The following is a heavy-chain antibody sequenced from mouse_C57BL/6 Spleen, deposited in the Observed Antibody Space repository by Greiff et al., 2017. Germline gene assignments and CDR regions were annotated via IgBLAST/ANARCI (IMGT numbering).Heavy chain of an antibody. Sequence: QVTLKESGPGILQPSQTLSLTCSFSGFSLSTFGMGVGWIRQPSGKGLEWLAHIWWDDDKYYNPALKSRLTISKDTSKNQVFLKIANVDTADTATYYCARIDYGYDRDYYAMDYWGQGTSVTVSS. CDR3: ARIDYGYDRDYYAMDY. CDR1: GFSLSTFGMG. V-gene: IGHV8-8*01. CDR2: IWWDDDK. D-gene: IGHD2-2*01. J-gene: IGHJ4*01.